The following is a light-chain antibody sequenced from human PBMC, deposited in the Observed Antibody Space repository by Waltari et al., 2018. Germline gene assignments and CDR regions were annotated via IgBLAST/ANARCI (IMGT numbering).Light chain of an antibody. CDR3: QQRSNWPLT. J-gene: IGKJ4*01. CDR1: QSVRNS. Sequence: DTVFTQSPATLSLSPGERATLSCRASQSVRNSLAWYQQKPGQAPRLLIYDTSTRATGIPDRFSGSGFGTDFTLTISRLEPEDFAVYYCQQRSNWPLTFGGGTKVEIK. V-gene: IGKV3-11*01. CDR2: DTS.